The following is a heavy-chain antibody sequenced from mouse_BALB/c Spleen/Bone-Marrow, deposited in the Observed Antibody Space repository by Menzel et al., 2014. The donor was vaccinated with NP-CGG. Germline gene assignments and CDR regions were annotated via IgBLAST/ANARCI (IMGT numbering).Heavy chain of an antibody. D-gene: IGHD2-1*01. V-gene: IGHV5-6-4*01. Sequence: EVNVVESGGGLVKPGGSLKLSCAASGFTFSSYTMSWVRQTPEKRLEWVATISSGGSYTYYPDSVKGRFTISRDNAKNTLYLRMSSLKSEDTAMYYCTRDGKGNYDYAMDYWGQGTSVTVSS. CDR1: GFTFSSYT. CDR2: ISSGGSYT. CDR3: TRDGKGNYDYAMDY. J-gene: IGHJ4*01.